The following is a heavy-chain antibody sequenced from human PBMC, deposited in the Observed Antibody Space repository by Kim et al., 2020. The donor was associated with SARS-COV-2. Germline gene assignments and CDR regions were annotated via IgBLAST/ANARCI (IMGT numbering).Heavy chain of an antibody. CDR2: K. J-gene: IGHJ3*02. V-gene: IGHV3-33*01. D-gene: IGHD3-16*01. CDR3: VRWGAEKSLDI. Sequence: KYYGGSVKDRFIISRDNSKNTVHLQMSSLRSEDTALYYCVRWGAEKSLDIWGQGTMVNVSS.